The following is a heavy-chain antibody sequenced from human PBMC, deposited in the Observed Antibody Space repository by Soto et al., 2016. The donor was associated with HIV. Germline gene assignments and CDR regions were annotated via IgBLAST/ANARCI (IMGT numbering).Heavy chain of an antibody. CDR1: RFIFKNSW. CDR3: ARDLMTGSNNRPTKDY. J-gene: IGHJ4*02. D-gene: IGHD4-4*01. CDR2: INNDGSSS. V-gene: IGHV3-74*01. Sequence: EVQLVESGGVIVQPGGSLRLSCAASRFIFKNSWMHWVRQIPGKGLVWVARINNDGSSSAYADSVKGRFTISRDNAKNMLYLQMRSLSADDTAVYYCARDLMTGSNNRPTKDYWGQGTLVTVSS.